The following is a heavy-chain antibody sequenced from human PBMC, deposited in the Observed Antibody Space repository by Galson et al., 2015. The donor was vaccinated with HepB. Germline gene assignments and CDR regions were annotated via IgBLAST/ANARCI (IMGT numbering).Heavy chain of an antibody. CDR2: ISANNGNT. V-gene: IGHV1-18*04. D-gene: IGHD4/OR15-4a*01. CDR3: ARDRDYRFDY. CDR1: GYTFTTNG. J-gene: IGHJ4*02. Sequence: SVKVSCKASGYTFTTNGISWVRQAPGPGLERMGWISANNGNTKYAQNLQGRVTLTRDTSTSTAYLELRSLRSDDTAAYYCARDRDYRFDYWGQGTLVTVSS.